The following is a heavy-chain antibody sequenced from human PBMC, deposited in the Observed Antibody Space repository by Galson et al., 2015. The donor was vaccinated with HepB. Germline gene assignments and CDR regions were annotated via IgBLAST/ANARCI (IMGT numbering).Heavy chain of an antibody. J-gene: IGHJ5*02. CDR1: GYSFTSYW. D-gene: IGHD6-13*01. Sequence: QSGAEVKKPGESLRISCTGSGYSFTSYWISWVRQMPGKGLEWMGRIDPSDSYTNYSPSFQGHVTISADKSISTAYLQWSSLKASDTAMYYCARHFFRVGNSSFKGNWFDPWGQGTLVTVSS. CDR2: IDPSDSYT. CDR3: ARHFFRVGNSSFKGNWFDP. V-gene: IGHV5-10-1*01.